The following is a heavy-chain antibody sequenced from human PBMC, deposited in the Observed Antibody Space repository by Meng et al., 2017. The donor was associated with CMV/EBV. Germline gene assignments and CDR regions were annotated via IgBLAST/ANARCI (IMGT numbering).Heavy chain of an antibody. D-gene: IGHD1-7*01. CDR1: GFTFSSYA. CDR3: ARGLGVELRNWFDY. CDR2: ISYVGSNK. Sequence: GRSLRLSCAASGFTFSSYAMHWVRQAPGKGLEWVAVISYVGSNKYYADSVKGLFTISRDNSKNTLYLQMNSLRAEDTDVYYGARGLGVELRNWFDYWGQGTLVTVSS. V-gene: IGHV3-30-3*01. J-gene: IGHJ4*02.